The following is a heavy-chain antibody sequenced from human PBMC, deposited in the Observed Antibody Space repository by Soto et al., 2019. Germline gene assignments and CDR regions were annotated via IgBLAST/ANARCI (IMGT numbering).Heavy chain of an antibody. CDR2: IYYSGST. Sequence: SETLSLTCTVSGGSISSSSYYWGWIRRPPGKGLEWIGSIYYSGSTYYNPSLKSRVTISVDTSKNQFSLKLSSVTAADTAVYYCARPYTSYYYYGMDVWGQGTTVTVSS. V-gene: IGHV4-39*01. CDR3: ARPYTSYYYYGMDV. CDR1: GGSISSSSYY. J-gene: IGHJ6*02. D-gene: IGHD2-2*02.